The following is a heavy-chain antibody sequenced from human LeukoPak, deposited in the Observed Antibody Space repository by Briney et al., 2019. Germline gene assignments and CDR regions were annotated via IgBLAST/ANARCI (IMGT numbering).Heavy chain of an antibody. D-gene: IGHD1-1*01. CDR2: FDPEDGET. Sequence: ASVKVFCKVSGYTLTELSMHWVRQAPGKGLEWMGGFDPEDGETIYAQKFQGRVTMTEDTSTDTAYMELSSLRSEDTAVYYCATDRTTGTHYGMDVWGKGTTVTVSS. J-gene: IGHJ6*04. V-gene: IGHV1-24*01. CDR1: GYTLTELS. CDR3: ATDRTTGTHYGMDV.